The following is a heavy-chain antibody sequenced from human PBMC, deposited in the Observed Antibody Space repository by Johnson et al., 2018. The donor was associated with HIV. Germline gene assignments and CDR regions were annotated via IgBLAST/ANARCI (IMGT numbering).Heavy chain of an antibody. CDR2: IRWNGGST. CDR1: GFTFDDYA. V-gene: IGHV3-20*04. Sequence: VQLVESGGALVQAGGSLRLSCAASGFTFDDYAMIWVRQAPGKGLEWVSGIRWNGGSTSYADSVKGRFTISRDNAKNSLYLQMNSLRPEDTALYYCARGVGSIVGAMSTFDIWGQGTMVTVSS. CDR3: ARGVGSIVGAMSTFDI. D-gene: IGHD1-26*01. J-gene: IGHJ3*02.